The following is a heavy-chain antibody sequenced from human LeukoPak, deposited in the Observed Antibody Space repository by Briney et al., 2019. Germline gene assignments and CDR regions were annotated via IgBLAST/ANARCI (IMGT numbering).Heavy chain of an antibody. V-gene: IGHV1-69*05. CDR2: IIPIFHRT. CDR1: GGTIINYA. Sequence: SVRVSCKASGGTIINYAINWVRQAPGQGLEWMGRIIPIFHRTNYAQKFQGRLTITTDETTRTAYMELSSLRSEDTAEYYCARDIPGSSGYFNDAFDIWGQGTMVTVSS. D-gene: IGHD3-22*01. J-gene: IGHJ3*02. CDR3: ARDIPGSSGYFNDAFDI.